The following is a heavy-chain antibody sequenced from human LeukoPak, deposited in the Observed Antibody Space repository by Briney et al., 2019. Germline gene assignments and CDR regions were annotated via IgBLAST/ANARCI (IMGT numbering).Heavy chain of an antibody. CDR1: GGSISSYY. D-gene: IGHD6-19*01. CDR2: IYYSGST. CDR3: ARGGWYYFDY. V-gene: IGHV4-59*01. J-gene: IGHJ4*02. Sequence: SETLSLTCTVSGGSISSYYWSWIRQPPGKGLEWIGYIYYSGSTNYNPSFKSRVTISVDTSKNQFSLKLSSVTAADTAVYYCARGGWYYFDYWGQGTLVTVSS.